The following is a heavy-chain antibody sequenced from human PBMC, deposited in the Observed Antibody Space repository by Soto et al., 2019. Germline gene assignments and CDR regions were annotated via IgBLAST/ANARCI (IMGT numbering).Heavy chain of an antibody. V-gene: IGHV5-51*01. Sequence: PGESLKISCPAFGYSFTAKWIGWVRQMPGKGLEWMGIIYPDDSDTRYSPSFQGQVTISADKSIRTAYLQWSSLEASDTAIYYCARYWHSYNSNYYYGLDVWGQGTTVTVSS. D-gene: IGHD5-18*01. CDR1: GYSFTAKW. CDR3: ARYWHSYNSNYYYGLDV. CDR2: IYPDDSDT. J-gene: IGHJ6*02.